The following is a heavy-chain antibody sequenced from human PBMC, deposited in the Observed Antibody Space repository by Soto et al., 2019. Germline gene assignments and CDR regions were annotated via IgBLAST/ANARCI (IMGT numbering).Heavy chain of an antibody. D-gene: IGHD2-2*01. CDR2: INPSGGST. CDR3: ATTANCSSTSCPLAY. V-gene: IGHV1-46*01. Sequence: ASVKVSCKASGYTFTSYYMHWVRQAPGQGLEWMGIINPSGGSTSYAQKFQGRVTMTRDTSTSTVYMELSSLRSEDTAVYYCATTANCSSTSCPLAYWGQGTLVTVFS. CDR1: GYTFTSYY. J-gene: IGHJ4*02.